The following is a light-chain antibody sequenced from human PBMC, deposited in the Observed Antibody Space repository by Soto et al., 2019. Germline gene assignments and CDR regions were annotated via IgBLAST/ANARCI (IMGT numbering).Light chain of an antibody. V-gene: IGKV3-20*01. CDR2: GAS. Sequence: EIVLTQSPGTLSLSPGEGATLSCRASQSVSSSYLAWYQQKPGQAPRLLIYGASSRATGIPDRFSGSGSGTDFTLTINRLEPEDFAVYYCQQYGSSPGTFGQGTKVEIK. CDR3: QQYGSSPGT. CDR1: QSVSSSY. J-gene: IGKJ1*01.